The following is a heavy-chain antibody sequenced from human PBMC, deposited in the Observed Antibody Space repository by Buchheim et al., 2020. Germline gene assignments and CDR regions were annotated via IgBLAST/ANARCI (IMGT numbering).Heavy chain of an antibody. CDR3: ARGGTIFGVVRYFDY. D-gene: IGHD3-3*01. CDR1: GGSISSYY. CDR2: IYYSGST. V-gene: IGHV4-59*01. Sequence: QVQLQESGPGLVKPSETLSLTCTVSGGSISSYYWSWIRQPPGKGLEWIGYIYYSGSTNYNPSLKSRVTISVDTSKNQFSLKLSSVTAADTAVYYCARGGTIFGVVRYFDYWGQGTL. J-gene: IGHJ4*02.